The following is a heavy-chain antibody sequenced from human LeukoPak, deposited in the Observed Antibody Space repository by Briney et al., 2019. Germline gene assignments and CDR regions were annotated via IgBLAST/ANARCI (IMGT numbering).Heavy chain of an antibody. D-gene: IGHD6-13*01. CDR1: GYTFTSYD. V-gene: IGHV1-8*03. Sequence: ASVKVSCKASGYTFTSYDINWVRQATGQGLEWMGWMNPNSGNTGYAQKFQGRVTITRNTSISTAYVELSSLRSEDTAVYYCARFAYSSSWYGYYYYYMDVWGKGTTVTVSS. J-gene: IGHJ6*03. CDR3: ARFAYSSSWYGYYYYYMDV. CDR2: MNPNSGNT.